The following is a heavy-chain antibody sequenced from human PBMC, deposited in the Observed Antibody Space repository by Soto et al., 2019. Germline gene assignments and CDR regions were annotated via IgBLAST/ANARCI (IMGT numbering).Heavy chain of an antibody. D-gene: IGHD6-13*01. CDR2: IYSGGNT. CDR3: TRDSRQQLVYDY. V-gene: IGHV3-53*01. Sequence: PGGSLSLSCAASGFTVITDYMSWVRQAPGKGLEWVSVIYSGGNTYYADSVKGRFTVSRDNSKNTMYLQMNSLRAEDTAVYYCTRDSRQQLVYDYWGPGTMVTVYS. J-gene: IGHJ4*02. CDR1: GFTVITDY.